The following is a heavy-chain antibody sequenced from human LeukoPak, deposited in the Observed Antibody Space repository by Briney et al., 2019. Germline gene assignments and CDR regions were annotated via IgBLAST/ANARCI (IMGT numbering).Heavy chain of an antibody. CDR3: ARDQLRYYGSDTYYSDMDF. J-gene: IGHJ6*02. CDR1: GYTFTSYA. CDR2: ISAY. V-gene: IGHV1-18*01. D-gene: IGHD3-10*01. Sequence: ASVKVSCKASGYTFTSYAVAWVRQAPGQGLEWMEWISAYAQKFRGRVTMTTDTSTNTGYMELRSLRSDDTAVYFCARDQLRYYGSDTYYSDMDFWGQGTTVTVSS.